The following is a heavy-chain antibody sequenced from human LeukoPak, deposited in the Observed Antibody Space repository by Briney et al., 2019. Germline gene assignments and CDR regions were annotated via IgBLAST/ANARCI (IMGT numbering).Heavy chain of an antibody. J-gene: IGHJ5*02. CDR3: AKHLRRRFFSKTLGFDP. CDR2: INHSGST. CDR1: GGSFSGDY. V-gene: IGHV4-34*01. D-gene: IGHD3-3*01. Sequence: SETLSLTCAVYGGSFSGDYWSWIRQPPGRGLEWIGQINHSGSTNYNPSLKSRVTISLDTSKNQFSLKLRSVTAADTAVYYCAKHLRRRFFSKTLGFDPWGQGTLVTVSS.